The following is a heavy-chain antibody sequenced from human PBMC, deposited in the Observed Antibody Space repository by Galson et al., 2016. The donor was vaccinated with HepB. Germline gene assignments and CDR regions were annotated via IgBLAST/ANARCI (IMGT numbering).Heavy chain of an antibody. V-gene: IGHV3-48*01. CDR2: ISSSSTTI. CDR3: ARGRGMDV. Sequence: SLRLSCAASGFTFSDYSMNWVRQAPGKGLEWISYISSSSTTIYYADSVKGRFTISRDNAKNSLFLQMNILRAEDTAVYYCARGRGMDVWGKGTTVTVSS. J-gene: IGHJ6*04. CDR1: GFTFSDYS.